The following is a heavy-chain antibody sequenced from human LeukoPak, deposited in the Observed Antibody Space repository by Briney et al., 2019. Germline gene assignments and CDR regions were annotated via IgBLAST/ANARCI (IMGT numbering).Heavy chain of an antibody. D-gene: IGHD2/OR15-2a*01. Sequence: ASVKVSCKASGYTFIDNYIHWVRQAPGQGLEWMGWISAYNGNTNYAQKLQGRVTMTTDTSTSTAYMELRSLRSDDTAVYYCARDVVINYYYYGMDVWGQGTTVTVSS. CDR3: ARDVVINYYYYGMDV. CDR1: GYTFIDNY. J-gene: IGHJ6*02. CDR2: ISAYNGNT. V-gene: IGHV1-18*01.